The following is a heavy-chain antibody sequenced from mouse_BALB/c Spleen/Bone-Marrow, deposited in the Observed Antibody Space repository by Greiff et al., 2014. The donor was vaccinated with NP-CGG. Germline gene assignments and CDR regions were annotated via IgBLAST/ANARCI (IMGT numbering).Heavy chain of an antibody. V-gene: IGHV1-54*01. J-gene: IGHJ2*01. CDR2: INPGSGGA. CDR1: GYAFTNYL. Sequence: VKLQQSGAELVRPGTAVNVSCKASGYAFTNYLIEWVEQRPGQGLEWIGVINPGSGGANYNEKFKGKATLTADKSSSTAYMQLSSLTSDDSAVYFCARFGRYYFDYWGQGTTLTVSS. CDR3: ARFGRYYFDY.